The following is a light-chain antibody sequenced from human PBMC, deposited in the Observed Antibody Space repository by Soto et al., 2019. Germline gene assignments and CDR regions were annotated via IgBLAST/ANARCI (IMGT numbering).Light chain of an antibody. CDR1: SSDIGAYNF. J-gene: IGLJ2*01. Sequence: QSALTQPASVSGSPGQSITISCTGTSSDIGAYNFVSWYQQHPGKAPKLMLYDVNIRPSGVSSRFSGSKSGNTASLTISGLQAEDEADNYCTSWTTSTTMICGGGTKVTDL. CDR3: TSWTTSTTMI. CDR2: DVN. V-gene: IGLV2-14*03.